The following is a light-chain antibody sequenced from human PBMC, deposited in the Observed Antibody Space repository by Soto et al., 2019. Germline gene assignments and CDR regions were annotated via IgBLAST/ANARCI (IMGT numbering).Light chain of an antibody. J-gene: IGLJ1*01. CDR2: AVG. V-gene: IGLV2-14*01. CDR3: CSYASGSIYV. Sequence: QSVLTQPASVSGSPGQSITISCTGTSSDVGAFNYVSWYLQYPGKAPKLMIYAVGNRPSGVSNRFSGSKSGNTASLTISGLQAEDEADYYCCSYASGSIYVFGTGTKLTVL. CDR1: SSDVGAFNY.